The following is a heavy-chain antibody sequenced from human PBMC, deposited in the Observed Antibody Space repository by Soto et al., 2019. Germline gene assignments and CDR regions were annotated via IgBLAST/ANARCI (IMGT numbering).Heavy chain of an antibody. Sequence: PGGSLRLSCTASGFTFNSYTMNWVRRAPGKGLEWVSSIVGSSNYIYYANSVKGRFTISRDNAKNSLYLQMNSLRAEDTAVYSCARDVGRRDGYNPKFDYWSQGTLVTVSS. CDR1: GFTFNSYT. D-gene: IGHD5-12*01. V-gene: IGHV3-21*01. J-gene: IGHJ4*02. CDR3: ARDVGRRDGYNPKFDY. CDR2: IVGSSNYI.